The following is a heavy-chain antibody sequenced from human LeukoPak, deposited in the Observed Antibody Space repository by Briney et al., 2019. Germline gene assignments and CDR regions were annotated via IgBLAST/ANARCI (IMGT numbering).Heavy chain of an antibody. V-gene: IGHV1-3*02. D-gene: IGHD4-23*01. CDR3: ARSPGGNARTWLDY. CDR1: GYIFTNYA. Sequence: GASVKVSCKASGYIFTNYALHWVRQGPGQRLEWMGWTNVATGNTRFSQDFQGRLTITMDTSARTGYMELSSLRSEDTAVYCCARSPGGNARTWLDYWGRGTLVTVSS. J-gene: IGHJ4*02. CDR2: TNVATGNT.